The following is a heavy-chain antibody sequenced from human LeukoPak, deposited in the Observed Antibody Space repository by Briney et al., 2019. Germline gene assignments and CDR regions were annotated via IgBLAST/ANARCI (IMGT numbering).Heavy chain of an antibody. Sequence: GESLKIFCKGSGYSFISYWIGWVRQMPGKGLEWMGIIYPGDSDTRYSPSFQGPVTISADKSMNTAYLQWSSLKASDTAMYYCARQGCSSTSCYNWFDPWGQGTLVTVSS. J-gene: IGHJ5*02. CDR3: ARQGCSSTSCYNWFDP. CDR1: GYSFISYW. CDR2: IYPGDSDT. V-gene: IGHV5-51*01. D-gene: IGHD2-2*01.